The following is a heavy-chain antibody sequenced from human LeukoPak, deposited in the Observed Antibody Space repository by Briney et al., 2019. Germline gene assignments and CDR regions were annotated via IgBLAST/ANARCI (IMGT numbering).Heavy chain of an antibody. CDR2: ISSSSSYI. J-gene: IGHJ4*02. CDR1: GFTFSSYS. D-gene: IGHD6-13*01. V-gene: IGHV3-21*01. CDR3: ARGAYSSSWAFDC. Sequence: GGSLRLSCAASGFTFSSYSMNWVRQAPGKGLEWVSSISSSSSYIYYADSVKGRFTISRDNAKNSLYLQMNSLRAEDTAVYYCARGAYSSSWAFDCWGQGTLVTVSS.